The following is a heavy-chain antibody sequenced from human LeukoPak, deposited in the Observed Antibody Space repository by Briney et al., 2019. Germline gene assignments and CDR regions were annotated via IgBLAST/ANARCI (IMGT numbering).Heavy chain of an antibody. CDR1: GGSISSYY. Sequence: SETLSLTCTVSGGSISSYYWSWTRQPPGKGLEWIGYIYYSGSTNYNPSLKSRVTISVDTSKNQFSLKLSSVTAADTAVYYCAREGQYEQQLNAFDIWGQGTMVTVSS. CDR3: AREGQYEQQLNAFDI. D-gene: IGHD6-13*01. CDR2: IYYSGST. J-gene: IGHJ3*02. V-gene: IGHV4-59*01.